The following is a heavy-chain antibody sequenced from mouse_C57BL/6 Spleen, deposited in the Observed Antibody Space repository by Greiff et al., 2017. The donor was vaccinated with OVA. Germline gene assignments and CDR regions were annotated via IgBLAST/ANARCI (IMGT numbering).Heavy chain of an antibody. CDR3: ARTLYGSSYDYYAMDY. CDR2: INPSNGGT. V-gene: IGHV1-53*01. J-gene: IGHJ4*01. CDR1: GYTFTSYW. Sequence: QVQLQQPGTELVKPGASVKLSCKASGYTFTSYWMHWVKQRPGQGLEWIGNINPSNGGTNYNEKFKSKATLTVDKSSSTAYMQLSSLTSEDSAVYYCARTLYGSSYDYYAMDYWGQGTSVTVSS. D-gene: IGHD1-1*01.